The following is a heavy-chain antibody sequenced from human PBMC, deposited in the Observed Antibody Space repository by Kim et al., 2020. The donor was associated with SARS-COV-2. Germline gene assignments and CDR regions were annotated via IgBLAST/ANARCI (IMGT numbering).Heavy chain of an antibody. D-gene: IGHD6-13*01. CDR2: ISYDGSNK. Sequence: GGSLRLSCAASGFSFSSYGMHWVRQAPGKGLEWVAVISYDGSNKYYADSVKGRFTISRDNSKNTLYLQMNSLRAEDTAVFYCARDGASYSSTWYYNWFDPWGQGTLVTVSS. CDR1: GFSFSSYG. V-gene: IGHV3-33*05. J-gene: IGHJ5*02. CDR3: ARDGASYSSTWYYNWFDP.